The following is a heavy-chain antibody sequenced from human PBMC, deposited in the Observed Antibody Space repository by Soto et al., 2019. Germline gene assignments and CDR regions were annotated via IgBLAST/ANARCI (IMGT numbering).Heavy chain of an antibody. CDR3: ARSYDILTGYSGFDY. J-gene: IGHJ4*02. V-gene: IGHV3-21*01. Sequence: EVQLVESGGGLVKPGGSLRLSCAASGFTFSRYSMNWVRQAPGKGLEWGSSISGSSSYIYYADSVKGRFTISRDNAKNSLYLQMNSLRAEDTAVYYCARSYDILTGYSGFDYWGQGTLVTVSS. CDR2: ISGSSSYI. CDR1: GFTFSRYS. D-gene: IGHD3-9*01.